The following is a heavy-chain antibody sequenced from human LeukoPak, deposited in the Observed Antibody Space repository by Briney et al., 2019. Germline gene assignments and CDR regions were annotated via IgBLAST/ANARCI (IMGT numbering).Heavy chain of an antibody. Sequence: SETLSLTCAVYGGSFSGYYWSWIRQPPGKGLEWIGEINHSGSTNYNPSLKSRVTISVDTSKNQFSLKLSSVTAADTAVYYCARGLNYYGPGSYTDYWGQGTLVTVSS. CDR2: INHSGST. CDR1: GGSFSGYY. J-gene: IGHJ4*02. V-gene: IGHV4-34*01. CDR3: ARGLNYYGPGSYTDY. D-gene: IGHD3-10*01.